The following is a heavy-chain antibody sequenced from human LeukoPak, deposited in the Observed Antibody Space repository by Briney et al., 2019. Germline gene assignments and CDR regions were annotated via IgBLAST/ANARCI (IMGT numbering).Heavy chain of an antibody. CDR3: ARGRGDGSGSHAPKADFYCMDV. CDR2: IYSSGDNT. J-gene: IGHJ6*01. CDR1: VYIFTRHC. Sequence: ASVKVSRESSVYIFTRHCVHGVRQARAQGLEGRGIIYSSGDNTNYTQNFQGRVTMTRDTSTSTVYMELSSLRSEDTAVYYCARGRGDGSGSHAPKADFYCMDVWGQGTTVTVSS. V-gene: IGHV1-46*01. D-gene: IGHD3-10*01.